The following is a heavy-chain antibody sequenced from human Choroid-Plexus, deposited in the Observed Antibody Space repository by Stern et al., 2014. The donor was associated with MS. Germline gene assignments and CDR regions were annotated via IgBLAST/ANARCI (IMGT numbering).Heavy chain of an antibody. J-gene: IGHJ4*02. D-gene: IGHD2-15*01. Sequence: VQLVQSGGGVAQPGRPLILSCAASGFTFSNFGMPWVRQAPGKGLGWVALISYDGSDKYYADAVKGRFTIFRDNSKNTLYMHMNSLRAEDTAVYYCAKDRQWSTYFFDYWGQGSLVTVSS. V-gene: IGHV3-30*18. CDR2: ISYDGSDK. CDR1: GFTFSNFG. CDR3: AKDRQWSTYFFDY.